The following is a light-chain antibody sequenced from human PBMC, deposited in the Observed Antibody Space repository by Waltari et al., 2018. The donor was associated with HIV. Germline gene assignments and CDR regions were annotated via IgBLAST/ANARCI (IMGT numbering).Light chain of an antibody. CDR1: SGDVGGYNF. CDR2: NVS. Sequence: SALTQPASVSGSPGPSITISCSGTSGDVGGYNFVSWYHKHPGKAPKLIIYNVSSRPSGVSIRFSGSRSANTASLTISGLQVEDEADYFCSSYTSSGPRYVLFGGGTRLTVL. J-gene: IGLJ2*01. CDR3: SSYTSSGPRYVL. V-gene: IGLV2-14*03.